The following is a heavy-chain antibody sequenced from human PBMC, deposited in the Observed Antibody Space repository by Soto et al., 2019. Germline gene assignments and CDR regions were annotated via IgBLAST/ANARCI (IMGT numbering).Heavy chain of an antibody. D-gene: IGHD6-13*01. Sequence: SETLSLTCAVSGGSISSSNWWSWVRQPPGKGLEWIGEIYHSGSTNYNPSLKSRVTISVDKSKNQFSLKLSSVTAADTAVYYCARDNIAAEQYNWFDPWGQGTLVTVSS. CDR1: GGSISSSNW. CDR2: IYHSGST. V-gene: IGHV4-4*02. J-gene: IGHJ5*02. CDR3: ARDNIAAEQYNWFDP.